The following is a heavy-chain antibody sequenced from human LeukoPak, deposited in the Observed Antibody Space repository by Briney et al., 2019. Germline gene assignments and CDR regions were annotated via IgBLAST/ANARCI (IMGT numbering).Heavy chain of an antibody. J-gene: IGHJ4*02. CDR3: ARDLSATWYSLAY. Sequence: GGSLRLPCSGSGLNFRDYGLSWVRQAPGKGLEWVSGINWDGENTAYADSVKGRFTISRDNADNAVYLQMDSLRVEDTALYYCARDLSATWYSLAYWGRGTLVTVSS. D-gene: IGHD2-15*01. CDR1: GLNFRDYG. V-gene: IGHV3-20*04. CDR2: INWDGENT.